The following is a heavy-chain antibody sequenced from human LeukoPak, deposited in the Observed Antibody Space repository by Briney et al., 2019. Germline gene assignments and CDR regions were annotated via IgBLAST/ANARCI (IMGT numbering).Heavy chain of an antibody. CDR2: ISSSGSTI. J-gene: IGHJ4*02. Sequence: PGGSLRLSCAASGFTFSDYYMSWIRQAPGKGLEWVSYISSSGSTIYYADSVKGRFTISRENSKNTLHLQMNSLRAEDTAIYYCAKVAYNSSSGHRYFDHWGQGTLVTVSS. CDR1: GFTFSDYY. CDR3: AKVAYNSSSGHRYFDH. D-gene: IGHD6-6*01. V-gene: IGHV3-11*01.